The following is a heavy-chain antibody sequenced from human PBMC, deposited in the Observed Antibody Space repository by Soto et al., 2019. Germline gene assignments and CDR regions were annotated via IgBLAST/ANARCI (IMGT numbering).Heavy chain of an antibody. V-gene: IGHV4-59*01. CDR3: ARLEGYCGGDCYDC. D-gene: IGHD2-21*01. CDR1: GGSISSYY. Sequence: KASETLSLTCTVSGGSISSYYWSWIRQPPGKGLEWIGYIYYSGSTNYNPSLKSRVTISVDTSKNQFSLKLSSVTAADTAVYYCARLEGYCGGDCYDCWGQGTLVTVSS. CDR2: IYYSGST. J-gene: IGHJ4*02.